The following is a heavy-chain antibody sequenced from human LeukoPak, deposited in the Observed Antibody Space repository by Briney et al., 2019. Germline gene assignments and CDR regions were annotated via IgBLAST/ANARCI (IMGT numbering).Heavy chain of an antibody. J-gene: IGHJ6*02. D-gene: IGHD2-2*01. Sequence: PGGSLRLSCAASGFTFSSYAMSWVRQAPGKGLEWVSAISGSGGSTYYADSVKGRFTISRDNSKNTLYLQMNSLRAEDTAVYYCAKSPSAPAAIRYYYYGMDVWGQGTTVTVSS. CDR2: ISGSGGST. CDR1: GFTFSSYA. CDR3: AKSPSAPAAIRYYYYGMDV. V-gene: IGHV3-23*01.